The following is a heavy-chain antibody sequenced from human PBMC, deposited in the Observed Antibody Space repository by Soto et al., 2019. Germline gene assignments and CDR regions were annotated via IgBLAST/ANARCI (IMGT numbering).Heavy chain of an antibody. D-gene: IGHD1-26*01. CDR2: IYYSGTT. J-gene: IGHJ4*02. CDR1: GYSISSSNW. V-gene: IGHV4-28*01. CDR3: AGREIQGPIDY. Sequence: QVQLQESGPGLVKPSDTLSLTCAVSGYSISSSNWWGWIRQPPGKGLEWIGYIYYSGTTSYNPSLKIRVTMSVATSKTQFSLKLTSVPAVDTAVYYCAGREIQGPIDYWGQGTLVTVSS.